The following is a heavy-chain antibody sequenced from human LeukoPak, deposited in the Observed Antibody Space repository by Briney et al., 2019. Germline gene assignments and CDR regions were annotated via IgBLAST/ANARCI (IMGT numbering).Heavy chain of an antibody. CDR3: ARNSWFGESSDAFDM. D-gene: IGHD3-10*01. J-gene: IGHJ3*02. V-gene: IGHV1-2*02. CDR1: GYSFTGHY. Sequence: ASVKVSCKASGYSFTGHYMHCVRQAPGQGLEWMGWINPKSGGTNYAQKFQGRVTMTRDTSISTAYMDMSSLRSDDTAVYYCARNSWFGESSDAFDMWGQGTMVTVSS. CDR2: INPKSGGT.